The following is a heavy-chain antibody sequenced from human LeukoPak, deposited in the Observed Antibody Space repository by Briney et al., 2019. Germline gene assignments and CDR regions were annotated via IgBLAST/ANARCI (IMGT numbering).Heavy chain of an antibody. CDR3: VHNTSRSSFDY. J-gene: IGHJ4*02. D-gene: IGHD6-13*01. Sequence: GGSLRLSCAASGFAFSSYWMHWVRQAPGKGLVWVSRINSDGGSTSYADSVKGRFTISRDNAKNTLYLQMNSLRAEDTAVYYCVHNTSRSSFDYWGQGTLVTVSS. CDR1: GFAFSSYW. V-gene: IGHV3-74*01. CDR2: INSDGGST.